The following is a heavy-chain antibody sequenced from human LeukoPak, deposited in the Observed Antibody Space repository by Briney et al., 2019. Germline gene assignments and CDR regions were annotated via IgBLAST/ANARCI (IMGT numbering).Heavy chain of an antibody. Sequence: GSSVKVSCKASEGTFSSYAISWVRQAPGQGLEWMGGIIPIFGTANYAQKFQGRVTITADKSTSTAYMELSSLRSEDTAVYYCAGTVYYGSGSYCFDPWGQGTLVTVSS. CDR2: IIPIFGTA. J-gene: IGHJ5*02. D-gene: IGHD3-10*01. V-gene: IGHV1-69*06. CDR3: AGTVYYGSGSYCFDP. CDR1: EGTFSSYA.